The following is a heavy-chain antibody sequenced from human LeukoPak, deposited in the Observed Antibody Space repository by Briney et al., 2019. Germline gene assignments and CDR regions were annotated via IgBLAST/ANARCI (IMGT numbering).Heavy chain of an antibody. D-gene: IGHD6-13*01. J-gene: IGHJ5*02. CDR3: ARGRAAAGIFWFDP. Sequence: ASVKVSCKASGYTFTGYYIHWVRQALGQGLEWMGWINPSSGGANYAQKFQGRVTMTRDTSINTAFMELSRLRSDDTAVYYCARGRAAAGIFWFDPWGQGTLVTVSS. CDR2: INPSSGGA. V-gene: IGHV1-2*02. CDR1: GYTFTGYY.